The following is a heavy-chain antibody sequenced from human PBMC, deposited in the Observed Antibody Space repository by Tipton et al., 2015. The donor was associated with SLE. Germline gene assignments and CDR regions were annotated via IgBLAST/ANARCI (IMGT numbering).Heavy chain of an antibody. CDR3: ARVPGLERSYYYYYYMDV. V-gene: IGHV4-4*02. D-gene: IGHD1-1*01. CDR2: IFHSGST. J-gene: IGHJ6*03. Sequence: TLSLTCAVSGGSMSSSNWWSWLRQPPGKGLEWIGEIFHSGSTNYNPSLKSRLTISVDNSKNQFSLKLSYVTAEDTAVYYCARVPGLERSYYYYYYMDVWGKATPVPVSS. CDR1: GGSMSSSNW.